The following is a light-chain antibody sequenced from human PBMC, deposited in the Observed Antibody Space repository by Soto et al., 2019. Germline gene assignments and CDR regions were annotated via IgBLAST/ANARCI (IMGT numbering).Light chain of an antibody. CDR2: GAS. V-gene: IGKV3-20*01. Sequence: EIVLTQSPGTLSLSPGERATLSCRASQSVSSSYLAWYQQKPGQAPRLLIYGASSRATGIPDRFSGSGSGTDFTLTISRLEPEDFAVYYCQQYGSSYLFGGGTKVEIK. J-gene: IGKJ4*01. CDR3: QQYGSSYL. CDR1: QSVSSSY.